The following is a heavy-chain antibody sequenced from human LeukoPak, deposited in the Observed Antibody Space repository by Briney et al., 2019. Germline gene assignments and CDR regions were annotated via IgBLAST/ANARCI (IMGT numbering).Heavy chain of an antibody. V-gene: IGHV3-15*01. CDR2: IKSKTDGGTT. CDR3: TTLAPLEWLLYANDY. CDR1: GITFSRFW. J-gene: IGHJ4*02. D-gene: IGHD3-3*01. Sequence: GGSLRLSCAASGITFSRFWMSWVRQAPGKGLEWVGRIKSKTDGGTTEYAAPAKGRFTISRDDSKNTLYLQMNSLKTEDTAVYYCTTLAPLEWLLYANDYWGQGTLVTVSS.